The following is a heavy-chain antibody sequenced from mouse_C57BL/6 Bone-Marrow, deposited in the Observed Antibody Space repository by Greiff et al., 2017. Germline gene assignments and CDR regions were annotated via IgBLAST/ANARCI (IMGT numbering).Heavy chain of an antibody. D-gene: IGHD3-2*02. Sequence: EVQGVESGGGLVQPGESLKLSCESNEYEFPSHDMSWVRKTPEKRLELVAAITSDGGSTYYPDTMERRFIISRDNTQKTLYLQMSSLSSEDSALYYCARHSSGYVKFAYWGQGTLVTVSA. J-gene: IGHJ3*01. V-gene: IGHV5-2*01. CDR1: EYEFPSHD. CDR2: ITSDGGST. CDR3: ARHSSGYVKFAY.